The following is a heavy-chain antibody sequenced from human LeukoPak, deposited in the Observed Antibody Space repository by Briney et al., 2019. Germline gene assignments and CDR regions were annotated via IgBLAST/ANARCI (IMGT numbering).Heavy chain of an antibody. CDR2: IYPGGSNG. CDR1: GFDFTAYG. CDR3: ARHFHSAWFGF. Sequence: GESLKISCKCAGFDFTAYGIAWVRQMPGKGLEWMGNIYPGGSNGRYSPSFQGQVTMSADKSITTVYLQWSSLKASDTAMYYCARHFHSAWFGFWGQGSLVTVSS. V-gene: IGHV5-51*01. J-gene: IGHJ4*02. D-gene: IGHD5-18*01.